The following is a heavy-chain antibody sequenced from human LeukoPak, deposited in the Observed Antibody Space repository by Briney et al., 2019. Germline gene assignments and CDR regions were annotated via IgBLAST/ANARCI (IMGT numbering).Heavy chain of an antibody. Sequence: GASVKVSCKASGYTFTGYYMHWVRQAPGQGLEWMGWINPNSGGTNYAQKFQGRVTMTKDTSISTAYMELSRLRSDDTAVYYCARGGGYSSSSLAYWGQGTLVTVSS. J-gene: IGHJ4*02. CDR1: GYTFTGYY. D-gene: IGHD6-13*01. CDR2: INPNSGGT. CDR3: ARGGGYSSSSLAY. V-gene: IGHV1-2*02.